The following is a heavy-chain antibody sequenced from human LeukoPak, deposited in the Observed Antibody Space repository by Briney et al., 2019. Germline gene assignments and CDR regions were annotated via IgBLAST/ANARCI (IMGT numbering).Heavy chain of an antibody. CDR3: AREDYGGNAFDY. CDR1: GYTFTGYY. J-gene: IGHJ4*02. CDR2: INPNSGGT. Sequence: ASVKVSCKASGYTFTGYYMHWVRQAPGQGLEWMGWINPNSGGTNYAQKFQGRVTMTRDTSISTAYMELSRLRSDDTAVYYCAREDYGGNAFDYWGQGTLATVSS. D-gene: IGHD4-23*01. V-gene: IGHV1-2*02.